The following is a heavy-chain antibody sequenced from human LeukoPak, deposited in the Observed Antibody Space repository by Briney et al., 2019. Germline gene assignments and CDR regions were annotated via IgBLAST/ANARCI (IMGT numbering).Heavy chain of an antibody. CDR1: GYTFTGYY. J-gene: IGHJ4*02. Sequence: ASVKVSCKASGYTFTGYYMHWVRQAPGQGLEWMGWINPNSGGTNYAQKFQDRVTMTRDTSISTVYVELSRLRSDDTAVYYCARSPDILTGEKFDYWGQGTLVTVSS. CDR3: ARSPDILTGEKFDY. D-gene: IGHD3-9*01. V-gene: IGHV1-2*02. CDR2: INPNSGGT.